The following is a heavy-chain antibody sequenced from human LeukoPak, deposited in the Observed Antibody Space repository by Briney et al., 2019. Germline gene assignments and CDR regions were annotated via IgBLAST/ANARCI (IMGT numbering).Heavy chain of an antibody. CDR3: ARVSQGDWWGRWDYYYYYYMDV. CDR1: GFTFSSYS. CDR2: ISSSSSYI. Sequence: GGSLRLSCAASGFTFSSYSMNWVRQAPGKGLEWVSSISSSSSYIYYADSVKGRFTISRDNAKNSLYLQMNSLRAEDTAVYYCARVSQGDWWGRWDYYYYYYMDVWGKGTTVTVSS. V-gene: IGHV3-21*01. J-gene: IGHJ6*03. D-gene: IGHD2-15*01.